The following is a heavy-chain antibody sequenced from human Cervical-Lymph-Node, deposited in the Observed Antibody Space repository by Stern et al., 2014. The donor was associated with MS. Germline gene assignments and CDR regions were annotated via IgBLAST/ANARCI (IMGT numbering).Heavy chain of an antibody. D-gene: IGHD6-13*01. Sequence: ESGPALVKPTQTLTLTCTVSGLSVSTSGMCVSWLRQPPGKAPEWLARIDWDDGKYYNTSLKTRLTISKDTSKNQVVLVMTNMDPVDTGTYYCARLKGSFDPLQYDYFYYGLDVWGQGTTVTVSS. CDR2: IDWDDGK. CDR3: ARLKGSFDPLQYDYFYYGLDV. J-gene: IGHJ6*02. CDR1: GLSVSTSGMC. V-gene: IGHV2-70*11.